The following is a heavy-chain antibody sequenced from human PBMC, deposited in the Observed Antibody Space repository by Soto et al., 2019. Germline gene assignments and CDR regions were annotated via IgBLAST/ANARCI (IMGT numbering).Heavy chain of an antibody. CDR3: AALSVTGGVDV. CDR2: ISASGDTV. D-gene: IGHD3-16*01. CDR1: GFTSTGFE. V-gene: IGHV3-48*03. Sequence: ERLVESGGGFLQPGESLRISCAASGFTSTGFELTWVRQVPGRGLEWVAYISASGDTVYYADSVQGRFTISRDNARNSLYLQMGSLRVEDTAIYYCAALSVTGGVDVWGQGTTVTVSS. J-gene: IGHJ6*02.